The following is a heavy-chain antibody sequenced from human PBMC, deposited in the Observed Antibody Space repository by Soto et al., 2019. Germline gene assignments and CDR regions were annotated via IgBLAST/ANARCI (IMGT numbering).Heavy chain of an antibody. D-gene: IGHD2-15*01. CDR2: IYWDDDK. CDR1: GFSLSTSGVG. J-gene: IGHJ4*02. Sequence: QITLKESGPTLVKPTQTLTLTCTFSGFSLSTSGVGVGWIRQSPGKALEWLALIYWDDDKRYSPSLKRRLTITTASSKNRVVLTMTNMDPVDKATYYCARISCSGGSCYGNYFDYWGQGTLVTVSS. V-gene: IGHV2-5*02. CDR3: ARISCSGGSCYGNYFDY.